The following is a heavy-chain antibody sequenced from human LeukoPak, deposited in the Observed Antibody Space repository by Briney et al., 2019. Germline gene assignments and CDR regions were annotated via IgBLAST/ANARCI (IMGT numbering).Heavy chain of an antibody. J-gene: IGHJ4*02. CDR1: GFTFSSYG. CDR3: AKLGAGDYPYFFDS. Sequence: PGGSLRLSCAASGFTFSSYGMDWVRRAPGKGLEWVAVISHDGSNKYYADSVKGRFTISRDNSKNTLYLQMNSLRAEGTAVYYCAKLGAGDYPYFFDSWGQGTLVTVSS. D-gene: IGHD4-17*01. CDR2: ISHDGSNK. V-gene: IGHV3-30*18.